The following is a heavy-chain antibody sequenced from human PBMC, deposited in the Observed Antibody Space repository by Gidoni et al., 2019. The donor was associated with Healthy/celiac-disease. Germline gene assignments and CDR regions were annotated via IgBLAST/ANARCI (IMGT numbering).Heavy chain of an antibody. J-gene: IGHJ6*02. CDR2: INSDGSST. CDR1: GFTFSSYW. D-gene: IGHD4-17*01. CDR3: AREGVDYGDSLRYGMDV. Sequence: EVQLVESGGGLVQPGGSLRLSCAASGFTFSSYWMHWVRQAPGKGLVWVSRINSDGSSTSYADSVKGRFTISRDNAKNTLYLQMNSLRAEDTAVYYCAREGVDYGDSLRYGMDVWGQGTTVTVSS. V-gene: IGHV3-74*01.